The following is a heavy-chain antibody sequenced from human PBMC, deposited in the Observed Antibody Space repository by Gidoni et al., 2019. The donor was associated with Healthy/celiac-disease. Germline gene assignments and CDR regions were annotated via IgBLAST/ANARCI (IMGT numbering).Heavy chain of an antibody. J-gene: IGHJ2*01. CDR1: GYTFTSSG. D-gene: IGHD6-6*01. Sequence: QVQLVQSGAEVKKPGASVKVSCKASGYTFTSSGSSWVRQAPGQGLEWMGWISAYNGNTNYAQKLQGGVTMTTDTSTSTAYMELRSLRSDDTAVYYCARESDVLQLAVSYWYFDLWGRGTLVTVSS. CDR3: ARESDVLQLAVSYWYFDL. CDR2: ISAYNGNT. V-gene: IGHV1-18*01.